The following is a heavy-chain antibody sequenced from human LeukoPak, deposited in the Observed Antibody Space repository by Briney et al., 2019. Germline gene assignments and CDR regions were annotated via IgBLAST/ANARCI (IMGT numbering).Heavy chain of an antibody. D-gene: IGHD2/OR15-2a*01. J-gene: IGHJ4*02. CDR1: GFTFGSYW. Sequence: GGSLRLSCAASGFTFGSYWMSWVRQAPGKGLEWVANIKQGGSDKYYLDSVKGRFTIFRDNAKNTLYLQMSSLRAEDTAVYYCVRDSEYGSRFAWWGQGALVTVSS. CDR2: IKQGGSDK. CDR3: VRDSEYGSRFAW. V-gene: IGHV3-7*01.